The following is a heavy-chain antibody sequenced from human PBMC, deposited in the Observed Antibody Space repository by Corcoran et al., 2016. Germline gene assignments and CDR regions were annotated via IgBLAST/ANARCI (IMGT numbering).Heavy chain of an antibody. J-gene: IGHJ4*02. CDR1: GFTFSSYS. V-gene: IGHV3-21*01. Sequence: EVQLVESGGGLVKPGGSLRLSCAASGFTFSSYSMNWVRQAPGKGLEWVSSISSSSSYIYYADSVKGRFTISRDNAKNSLYLQMNSLGAEDTAVYYCARDSVTGTDFDYWGQGTLVTVSS. CDR3: ARDSVTGTDFDY. CDR2: ISSSSSYI. D-gene: IGHD2-21*02.